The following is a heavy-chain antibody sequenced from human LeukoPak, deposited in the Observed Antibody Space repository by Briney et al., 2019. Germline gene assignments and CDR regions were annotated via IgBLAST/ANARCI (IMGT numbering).Heavy chain of an antibody. CDR3: ARDRQSKHRGRFDY. CDR1: GYTFTSYG. V-gene: IGHV1-18*04. CDR2: ISAYNGNT. D-gene: IGHD2-21*01. Sequence: GASVKVSCKASGYTFTSYGISWVRQAPGQGLEWMGWISAYNGNTNYAQKLQGRVTMTTDTPTSTAYMELRSLRSDDTAVYYCARDRQSKHRGRFDYWGQGTLVTVSS. J-gene: IGHJ4*02.